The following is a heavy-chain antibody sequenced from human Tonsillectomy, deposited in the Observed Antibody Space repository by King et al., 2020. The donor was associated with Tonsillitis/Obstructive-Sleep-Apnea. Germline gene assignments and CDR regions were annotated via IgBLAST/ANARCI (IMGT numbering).Heavy chain of an antibody. D-gene: IGHD4-17*01. Sequence: MQLQESGPGLVKPSQTLSLTCTVSGGSISSGGSYWSWIRQHPGKGLEWIGYIYDSGSTYYNPSLKSRVTISGDKSKNQFSLKLSSVTAADTAVYYCASEVTTGAFDYWGQGTLVTVSS. CDR3: ASEVTTGAFDY. V-gene: IGHV4-31*03. CDR2: IYDSGST. CDR1: GGSISSGGSY. J-gene: IGHJ4*02.